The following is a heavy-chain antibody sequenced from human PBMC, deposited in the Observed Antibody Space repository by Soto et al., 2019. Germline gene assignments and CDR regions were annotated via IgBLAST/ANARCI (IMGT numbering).Heavy chain of an antibody. D-gene: IGHD5-12*01. CDR2: IYYSGST. Sequence: SETLSLTCTVSGGSIRSRSYYWGWIRQPPGKGLEWIGSIYYSGSTYYNPSLKSRVAISVDTSKNQFSLKLSSVTAADTAVYYCARHDGYNPRVVSAFDIWGQGTMVS. CDR3: ARHDGYNPRVVSAFDI. CDR1: GGSIRSRSYY. V-gene: IGHV4-39*01. J-gene: IGHJ3*02.